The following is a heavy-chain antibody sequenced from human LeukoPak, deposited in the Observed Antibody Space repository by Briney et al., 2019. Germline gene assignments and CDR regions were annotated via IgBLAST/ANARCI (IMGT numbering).Heavy chain of an antibody. J-gene: IGHJ4*02. CDR2: IWYDGGNK. V-gene: IGHV3-30*02. CDR1: GFTFSSYA. D-gene: IGHD6-13*01. Sequence: PGGSLRLSCAASGFTFSSYAMHWVRQAPGKGLEWVSFIWYDGGNKYYADSVKGRFTLSRDNSKNTLYLQMNSLRPEDTAVYYCAKDRIAAAGTMDYWGQGTLVTVSS. CDR3: AKDRIAAAGTMDY.